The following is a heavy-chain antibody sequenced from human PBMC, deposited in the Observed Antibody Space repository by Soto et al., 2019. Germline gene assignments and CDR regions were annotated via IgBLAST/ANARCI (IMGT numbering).Heavy chain of an antibody. Sequence: SETLSLTCTVSGGSISSSSYYWGWIRQPPGKGLEWIGSIYYSGSTYYNPSLKSRVTISVDTSKNQFSLKLSSVTAADTAVYYCASGYSYGYYYGMAVWGQGTTVTVSS. D-gene: IGHD5-18*01. V-gene: IGHV4-39*01. CDR1: GGSISSSSYY. CDR3: ASGYSYGYYYGMAV. J-gene: IGHJ6*02. CDR2: IYYSGST.